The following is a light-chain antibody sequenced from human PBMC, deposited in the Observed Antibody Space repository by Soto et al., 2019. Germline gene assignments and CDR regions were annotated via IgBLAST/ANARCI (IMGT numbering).Light chain of an antibody. J-gene: IGLJ2*01. V-gene: IGLV2-14*01. CDR3: SSYTSSITHVV. CDR1: SSDVGGYNY. CDR2: DVS. Sequence: QSALTQPASVSGSPGQSITISCTGTSSDVGGYNYVSWYQQHPGKAPKLMIYDVSNRPSGVSNRFSGSKSGNTASLTISGLQAEDDADYYCSSYTSSITHVVFGVGTKLTVL.